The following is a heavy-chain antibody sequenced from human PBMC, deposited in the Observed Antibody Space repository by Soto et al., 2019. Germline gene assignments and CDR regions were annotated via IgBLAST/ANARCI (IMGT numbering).Heavy chain of an antibody. Sequence: QVQLQESGPGLVKPSETLSLTCTVSGGSVSSGSYYWSWIRQPPGKGLVWIGYIYYSGSTNYNPSLKSRVIISVDTSKNQFSLKLSSVTAADTAVYYCARVIVGATDSWGQGTLVTVSS. J-gene: IGHJ5*01. D-gene: IGHD1-26*01. CDR1: GGSVSSGSYY. CDR2: IYYSGST. CDR3: ARVIVGATDS. V-gene: IGHV4-61*01.